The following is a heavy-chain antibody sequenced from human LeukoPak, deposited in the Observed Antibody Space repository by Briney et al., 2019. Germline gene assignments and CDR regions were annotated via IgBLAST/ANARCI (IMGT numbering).Heavy chain of an antibody. V-gene: IGHV3-74*01. D-gene: IGHD6-13*01. Sequence: QPGGSLRLSCAASGFSFSGHWMHWARHLPGKGLVWVSRISPTGSTTSYADSVKGRFTVSRDNAKNTLYLRVNNLRAEDTAVYYCARGPSSNWSGLDFWGQGTLLTVSS. CDR1: GFSFSGHW. CDR2: ISPTGSTT. CDR3: ARGPSSNWSGLDF. J-gene: IGHJ4*02.